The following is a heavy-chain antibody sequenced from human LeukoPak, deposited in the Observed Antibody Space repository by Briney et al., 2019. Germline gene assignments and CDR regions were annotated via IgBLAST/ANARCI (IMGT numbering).Heavy chain of an antibody. D-gene: IGHD1-26*01. J-gene: IGHJ3*02. Sequence: SETLSLTCTVSGGSISSRGYYWGWIRQPPGKGLEWIGSMYYSGSTYYNPSLKSRVTISVDTSKNHFSLKLSSVTAADTAVYYCARSAEEVGAGDAFDIWGQGTMVTVSS. CDR3: ARSAEEVGAGDAFDI. CDR1: GGSISSRGYY. V-gene: IGHV4-39*02. CDR2: MYYSGST.